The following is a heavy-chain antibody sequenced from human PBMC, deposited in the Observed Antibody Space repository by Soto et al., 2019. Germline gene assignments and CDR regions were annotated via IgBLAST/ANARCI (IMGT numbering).Heavy chain of an antibody. D-gene: IGHD2-8*01. CDR2: INAGNGNT. CDR3: ARGHSLCTNGVCYYDYMDV. Sequence: ASVKVSCKASGYTFTSYAMHWVRQAPGQRLEWMGWINAGNGNTKYSQKFQGRVTMTRNTSISTAYMELSSLRSEDTAVYYCARGHSLCTNGVCYYDYMDVWGKGTTVTVSS. V-gene: IGHV1-3*01. CDR1: GYTFTSYA. J-gene: IGHJ6*03.